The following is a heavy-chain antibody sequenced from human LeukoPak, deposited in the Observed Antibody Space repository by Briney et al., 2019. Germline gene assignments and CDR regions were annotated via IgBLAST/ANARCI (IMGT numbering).Heavy chain of an antibody. CDR1: GFTFSSYW. CDR3: ARGKVYSSPSNWFDP. V-gene: IGHV3-74*01. D-gene: IGHD6-19*01. J-gene: IGHJ5*02. Sequence: GGSLRLSCAASGFTFSSYWMHWVRQAPGKGLVWVSRINSDGSSTSYADPVKGRFTISRDNAKNTLYLQMNSLRAEDTAVYYCARGKVYSSPSNWFDPWGQGTLVTVSS. CDR2: INSDGSST.